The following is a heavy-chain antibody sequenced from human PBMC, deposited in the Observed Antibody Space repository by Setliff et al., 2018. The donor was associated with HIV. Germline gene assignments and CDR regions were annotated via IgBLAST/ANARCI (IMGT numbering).Heavy chain of an antibody. CDR3: AKSSPSIGYISDH. D-gene: IGHD5-12*01. CDR1: GASISSYY. CDR2: ISPTGNT. J-gene: IGHJ4*02. V-gene: IGHV4-59*03. Sequence: SETLSLTCSVSGASISSYYWSWIRQPPGKGLEWIGYISPTGNTNYNPSLKNRVTISTDTSKNQLSLNVRSVTAADTAVYFCAKSSPSIGYISDHWGPGTLVTVSS.